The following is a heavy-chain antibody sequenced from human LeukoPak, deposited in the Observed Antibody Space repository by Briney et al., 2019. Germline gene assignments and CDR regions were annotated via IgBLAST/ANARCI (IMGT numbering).Heavy chain of an antibody. V-gene: IGHV4-61*01. CDR1: GDSMSSDSMSSYY. J-gene: IGHJ5*02. CDR2: IYNSGGT. Sequence: SETLSLTCTVSGDSMSSDSMSSYYWSWIRQPPGKGLEWIGYIYNSGGTRYNPSLKSRVTISIDTSKNQFSLKLTSVTAADAAVYYCAREAGYYYGSGSYYHNWFDPWGQGTLVTVSS. D-gene: IGHD3-10*01. CDR3: AREAGYYYGSGSYYHNWFDP.